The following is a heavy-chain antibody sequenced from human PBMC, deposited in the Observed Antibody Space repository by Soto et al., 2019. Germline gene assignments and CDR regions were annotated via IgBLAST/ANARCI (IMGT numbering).Heavy chain of an antibody. CDR1: GGSFSGYY. J-gene: IGHJ4*02. V-gene: IGHV4-34*01. CDR2: INHSGST. Sequence: PSETLSLTCAVYGGSFSGYYWSWIRQPPGKGLEWIGEINHSGSTNYNPSLKSRVTISVDTSKNQFSLKLSSVTAADTAVYYCARGIQYYDYIWGSYRHPPSFDYWGQGTLVTVS. D-gene: IGHD3-16*02. CDR3: ARGIQYYDYIWGSYRHPPSFDY.